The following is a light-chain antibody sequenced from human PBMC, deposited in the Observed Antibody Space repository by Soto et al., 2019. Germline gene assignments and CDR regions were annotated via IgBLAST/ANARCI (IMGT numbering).Light chain of an antibody. Sequence: QSVLTQPASVSGSPGQSITISCTGTSSDVGDYNYVSWYQQHPGKAPKLMIYDVSNRPSGVSNRFSGSKSGNTASLTISGLQAEDKADYYCSSYTSSSTLVFGIGTKVTVL. CDR1: SSDVGDYNY. CDR2: DVS. CDR3: SSYTSSSTLV. J-gene: IGLJ1*01. V-gene: IGLV2-14*01.